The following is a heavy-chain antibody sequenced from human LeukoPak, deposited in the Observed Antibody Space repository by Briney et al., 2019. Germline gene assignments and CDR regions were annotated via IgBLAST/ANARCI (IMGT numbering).Heavy chain of an antibody. Sequence: GGSLRLSCAASGFTFSSYAMHWVRQAPGKGLEWVAVISYDGSNKYYADSVKGRFTISRDNSKNTLYLQMNSLRAEDTAVYYCAKSLSSKYYYMDVWGKGTTVTVSS. D-gene: IGHD2-2*01. V-gene: IGHV3-30-3*02. J-gene: IGHJ6*03. CDR2: ISYDGSNK. CDR1: GFTFSSYA. CDR3: AKSLSSKYYYMDV.